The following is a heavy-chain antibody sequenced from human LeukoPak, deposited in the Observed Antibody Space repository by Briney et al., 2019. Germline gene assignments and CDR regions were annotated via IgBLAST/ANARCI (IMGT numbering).Heavy chain of an antibody. D-gene: IGHD6-19*01. CDR1: GYTFTSYG. CDR2: ISTYNGNT. V-gene: IGHV1-18*01. Sequence: ASVKVSCKASGYTFTSYGISWVRQAPGQGLEWMGWISTYNGNTNYAQKLQGRVTMTRDTSISTAYMDLSRLRSDDTAVYYCARGASSGPYYFDYWGQGTLVTVSS. CDR3: ARGASSGPYYFDY. J-gene: IGHJ4*02.